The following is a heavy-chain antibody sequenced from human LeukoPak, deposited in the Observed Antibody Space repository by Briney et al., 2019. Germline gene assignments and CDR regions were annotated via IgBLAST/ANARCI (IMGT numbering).Heavy chain of an antibody. Sequence: ASVKVSCKASGYTFTGYYMHWVRQAPGQGLEWMGWINPNSGGTSYAQKFQGRVTMTRDTSISTAYMELSRLRSDDTAVYYCAREDWNYGVFNYWGQGTLVTVSS. J-gene: IGHJ4*02. CDR3: AREDWNYGVFNY. CDR1: GYTFTGYY. V-gene: IGHV1-2*02. CDR2: INPNSGGT. D-gene: IGHD1-7*01.